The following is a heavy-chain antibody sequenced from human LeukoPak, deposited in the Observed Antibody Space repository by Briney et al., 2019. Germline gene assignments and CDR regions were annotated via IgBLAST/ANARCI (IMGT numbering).Heavy chain of an antibody. CDR2: SNEDGSTT. D-gene: IGHD1-14*01. CDR3: VSPVFINY. Sequence: GGALRPSCAASGFTFSSNWMHWVSQAPGKGLVWVSRSNEDGSTTNYADSVKGRFTISRDNAKNTLYLQMNSLTAEDTAVYYCVSPVFINYWGQGTLVTVSS. CDR1: GFTFSSNW. V-gene: IGHV3-74*01. J-gene: IGHJ4*01.